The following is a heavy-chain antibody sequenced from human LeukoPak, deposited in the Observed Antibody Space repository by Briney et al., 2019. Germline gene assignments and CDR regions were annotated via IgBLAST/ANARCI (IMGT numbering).Heavy chain of an antibody. CDR3: ARGLTYCSGGSCHPPAYYYYMDV. CDR1: GGSISSYY. D-gene: IGHD2-15*01. V-gene: IGHV4-59*01. Sequence: KSSETLSLTCTVSGGSISSYYWSWIRQPPGKGLEWIGHIYYSGSTNYNPSLKSRVTISVDTSKNQFSLKLSSVTAADTAVYYCARGLTYCSGGSCHPPAYYYYMDVWGKGTTVTISS. J-gene: IGHJ6*03. CDR2: IYYSGST.